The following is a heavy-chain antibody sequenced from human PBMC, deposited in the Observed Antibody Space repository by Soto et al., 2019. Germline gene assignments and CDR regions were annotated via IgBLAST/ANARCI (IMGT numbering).Heavy chain of an antibody. CDR3: AREELNCGGDCFVH. D-gene: IGHD2-21*01. CDR2: IGDSGSSI. J-gene: IGHJ4*02. CDR1: GFTFSSYE. V-gene: IGHV3-48*03. Sequence: SLRLSCAASGFTFSSYEMNWVRQAPGKGLEWVSYIGDSGSSIYYAESVRGRFTVSRDNAENLLYLQMDSLRAEDTAVYYCAREELNCGGDCFVHWGQGTKVTVSS.